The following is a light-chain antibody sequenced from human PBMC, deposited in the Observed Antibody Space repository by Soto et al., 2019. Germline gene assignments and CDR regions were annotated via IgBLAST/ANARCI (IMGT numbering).Light chain of an antibody. Sequence: EIVMTQSPATLSVSPGERATLSCRASQSVRNNLARYQKKPDQDPRLLIYGASTSATVIPARFSGSGSGTEFTLTISSLQSEDFAFYYCQQYNNWWTFGQGTRVDIK. CDR1: QSVRNN. J-gene: IGKJ1*01. CDR2: GAS. CDR3: QQYNNWWT. V-gene: IGKV3-15*01.